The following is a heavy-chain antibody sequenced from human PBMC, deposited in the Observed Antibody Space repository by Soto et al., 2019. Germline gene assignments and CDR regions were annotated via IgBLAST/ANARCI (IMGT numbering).Heavy chain of an antibody. D-gene: IGHD3-10*01. CDR2: INHSGST. Sequence: QVQLQQWGAGLLKPSETLSLTCAVYCGSFSGYYWSWIRQPPGKGLEWIGEINHSGSTNYNPSLKSRVTISVDTSKNQFSLKLSSVTAADTAVYYCARDRVRGLYYYYGMDVWGQGTTVTVSS. CDR3: ARDRVRGLYYYYGMDV. J-gene: IGHJ6*02. CDR1: CGSFSGYY. V-gene: IGHV4-34*01.